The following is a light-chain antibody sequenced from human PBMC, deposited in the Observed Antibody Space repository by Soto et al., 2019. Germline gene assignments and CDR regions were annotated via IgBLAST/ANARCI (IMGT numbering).Light chain of an antibody. J-gene: IGKJ1*01. CDR2: GAS. V-gene: IGKV3-20*01. CDR1: QSVFSSY. Sequence: EIVLTQSPGTLSLSPGERATLSCRASQSVFSSYLAWYQKKPGQAPRLLIYGASSRATGIPDRFSGSGSGTDFTLTISSLEPEDFALYYCQQYGSSPWTFGQGTKVDI. CDR3: QQYGSSPWT.